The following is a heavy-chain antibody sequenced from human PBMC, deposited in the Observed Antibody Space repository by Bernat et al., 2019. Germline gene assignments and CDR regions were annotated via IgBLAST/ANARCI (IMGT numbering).Heavy chain of an antibody. D-gene: IGHD1-1*01. CDR2: IWYDGSNK. Sequence: QVQLVESGGGVVQPGRSLRLSCAASGFTFSSYGMHWVRQAPGKGLEWVAVIWYDGSNKYYADSVKGRFTISRDNSKNTLYLQMNSLRAEDTAVYYCARRGVPGTRPFDYWGQGTLVTVSS. J-gene: IGHJ4*02. CDR1: GFTFSSYG. CDR3: ARRGVPGTRPFDY. V-gene: IGHV3-33*01.